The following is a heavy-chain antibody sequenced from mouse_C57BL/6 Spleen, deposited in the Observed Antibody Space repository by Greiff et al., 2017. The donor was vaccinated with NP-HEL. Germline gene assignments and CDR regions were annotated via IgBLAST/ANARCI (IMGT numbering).Heavy chain of an antibody. CDR2: IDPNSGGT. V-gene: IGHV1-72*01. J-gene: IGHJ1*03. CDR1: GYTFTSYW. Sequence: VQLQQSGAELVKPGASVKLSCKASGYTFTSYWMHWVKQRPGRGLEWIGRIDPNSGGTKYNEKFKSKATLTVDKPSSTAYMQLSSRTAEDEAVGRGERRERGKGKYFDVWGTGTTVTVSS. CDR3: ERRERGKGKYFDV.